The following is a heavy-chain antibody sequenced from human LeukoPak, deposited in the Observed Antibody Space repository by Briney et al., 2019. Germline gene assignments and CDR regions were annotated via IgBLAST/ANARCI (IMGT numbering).Heavy chain of an antibody. CDR2: IANDGRDK. V-gene: IGHV3-30*18. CDR3: AKDSPNMVRGVIDYDY. CDR1: GFTFSDYG. J-gene: IGHJ4*02. D-gene: IGHD3-10*01. Sequence: GGSLRLSCAASGFTFSDYGMHWVRQAPGKGLEWVAVIANDGRDKKYADSVRGRFTISRDNSKNTVYLQMNSLRAEDTAVYYCAKDSPNMVRGVIDYDYWGQGTLVTVSS.